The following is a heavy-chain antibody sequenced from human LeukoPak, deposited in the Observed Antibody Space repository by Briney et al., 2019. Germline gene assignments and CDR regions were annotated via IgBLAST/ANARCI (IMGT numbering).Heavy chain of an antibody. CDR1: GGSFSGYY. D-gene: IGHD6-6*01. CDR2: INHSGST. Sequence: SETLSLTCAVYGGSFSGYYWSWIRQPPGKGLEWIGEINHSGSTNYNPSLKSRVTISVDTSKNQFSLKLSSVTAADTAVYYCARWREYSSLRPLRYKNYFDYWGQGTLVTVSS. V-gene: IGHV4-34*01. CDR3: ARWREYSSLRPLRYKNYFDY. J-gene: IGHJ4*02.